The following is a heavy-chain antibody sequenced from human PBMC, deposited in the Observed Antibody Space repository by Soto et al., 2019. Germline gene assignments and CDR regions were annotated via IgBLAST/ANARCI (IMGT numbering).Heavy chain of an antibody. CDR2: ISSSSSYI. CDR3: AREDYGDYVRYLDY. J-gene: IGHJ4*02. Sequence: SGGSLRLSCAASGFTFSSYSMNWVRQAPGKGLEWVSSISSSSSYIYYADSVKGRFTISRDNAKNSLYLQMNSLRAEDTAVYYCAREDYGDYVRYLDYWGQGTLVTVSS. V-gene: IGHV3-21*01. D-gene: IGHD4-17*01. CDR1: GFTFSSYS.